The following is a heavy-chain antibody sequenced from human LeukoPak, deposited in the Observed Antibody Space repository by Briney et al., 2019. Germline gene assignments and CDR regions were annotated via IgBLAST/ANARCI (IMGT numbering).Heavy chain of an antibody. CDR1: GLTFNKYG. J-gene: IGHJ6*03. D-gene: IGHD1-26*01. CDR3: VKWDENYYSMDV. Sequence: GGSLRLSCEASGLTFNKYGVSWVRQAPGKGLKWVSNISGSGGGTHYASSVKDRAAISRDNSKNTVYLQINGLRAEDTAVYFCVKWDENYYSMDVWGRGTTVTVSS. CDR2: ISGSGGGT. V-gene: IGHV3-23*01.